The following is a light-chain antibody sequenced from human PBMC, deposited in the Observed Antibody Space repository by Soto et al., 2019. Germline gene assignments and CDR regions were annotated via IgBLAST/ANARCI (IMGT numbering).Light chain of an antibody. CDR1: TGAVTSGHY. CDR3: LLSYSGTLVV. V-gene: IGLV7-46*01. CDR2: DTS. J-gene: IGLJ2*01. Sequence: QTVVTQEPSLTVSPGGTVTLTCGSSTGAVTSGHYPYWFQQKPGQAPRTLIYDTSSKHSWTPARFSGSLLGGKAALTLSGVQPEDEADYYCLLSYSGTLVVFGGGTKLTVL.